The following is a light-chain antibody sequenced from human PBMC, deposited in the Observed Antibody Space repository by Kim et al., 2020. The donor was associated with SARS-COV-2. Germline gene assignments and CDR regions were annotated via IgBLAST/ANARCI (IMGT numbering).Light chain of an antibody. Sequence: SSELTQDPAVSVALGQTVRITCQGDSLRSYYASWYQQKPGQAPIVVIYGKDNRPSGIPDRFSGPSSGNTASLTITGTQAEDEADYYCNSRDSSGNHVLFG. V-gene: IGLV3-19*01. CDR3: NSRDSSGNHVL. CDR2: GKD. CDR1: SLRSYY. J-gene: IGLJ2*01.